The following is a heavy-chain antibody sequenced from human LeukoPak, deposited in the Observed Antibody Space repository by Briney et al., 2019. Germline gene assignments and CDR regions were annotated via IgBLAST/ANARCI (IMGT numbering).Heavy chain of an antibody. V-gene: IGHV1-18*01. CDR3: ARDTDTLSSSDV. CDR1: GYTFTSYG. J-gene: IGHJ6*02. Sequence: GSVTVSCKASGYTFTSYGISWVRQAPGQGLEWMGWISAYNGNTNYAQKLQGRVTMTTDTSTSTAYMELRSLRSDDTAVYYCARDTDTLSSSDVWGQGTTVTVSS. CDR2: ISAYNGNT. D-gene: IGHD6-13*01.